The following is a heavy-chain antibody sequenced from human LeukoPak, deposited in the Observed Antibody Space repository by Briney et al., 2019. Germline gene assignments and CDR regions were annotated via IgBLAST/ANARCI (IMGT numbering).Heavy chain of an antibody. V-gene: IGHV3-23*01. CDR3: AKQLGYCSDGSCYFPY. D-gene: IGHD2-15*01. CDR1: GFTFGSYA. CDR2: ISGSGGST. J-gene: IGHJ4*02. Sequence: GGSLRLSCAASGFTFGSYAMSWVRQAPGKGLEWVSAISGSGGSTYYADSVKGRFTISRDNSKNTLYLQMNSLRAEDTAVYYCAKQLGYCSDGSCYFPYWGQGTLVTVSS.